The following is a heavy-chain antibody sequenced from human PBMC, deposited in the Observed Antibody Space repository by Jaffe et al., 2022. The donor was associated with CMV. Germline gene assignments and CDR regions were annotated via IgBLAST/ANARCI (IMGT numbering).Heavy chain of an antibody. CDR2: IYYSGST. CDR1: GGSISSSSYY. Sequence: QLQLQESGPGLVKPSETLSLTCTVSGGSISSSSYYWGWIRQPPGKGLEWIGSIYYSGSTYYNPSLKSRVTISVDTSKNQFSLKLSSVTAADTAVYYCARHAESGSYYTDPFDYWGQGTLVTVSS. J-gene: IGHJ4*02. D-gene: IGHD3-10*01. V-gene: IGHV4-39*01. CDR3: ARHAESGSYYTDPFDY.